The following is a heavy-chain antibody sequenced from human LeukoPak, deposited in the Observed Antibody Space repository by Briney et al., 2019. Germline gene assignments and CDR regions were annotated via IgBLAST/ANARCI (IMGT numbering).Heavy chain of an antibody. CDR1: GFTFSSYW. D-gene: IGHD1-1*01. J-gene: IGHJ4*02. CDR2: IKQDGSEK. Sequence: PGGSLRLPCAASGFTFSSYWMSWVRQAPGKGLEWVANIKQDGSEKYYVDSVKGRFTISRDNAKNSLYLQMNSLRAEDTAVYYCAREFPSTTASYYFAYWGQGPLVTVSS. CDR3: AREFPSTTASYYFAY. V-gene: IGHV3-7*01.